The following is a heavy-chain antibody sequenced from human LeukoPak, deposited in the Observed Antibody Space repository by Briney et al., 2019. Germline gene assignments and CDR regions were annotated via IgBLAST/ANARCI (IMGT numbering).Heavy chain of an antibody. CDR1: GFTFSSYA. D-gene: IGHD5-12*01. CDR3: AKDLARRSYYFDY. V-gene: IGHV3-30*04. Sequence: GRSLRLSCAASGFTFSSYAMHWVRQAPGKGLEWVAVISYDGRNKYNADSVKGRFTISRDNSKNTLYLQMNSLRAEDTAVYYCAKDLARRSYYFDYWGQGTLVTVSS. J-gene: IGHJ4*02. CDR2: ISYDGRNK.